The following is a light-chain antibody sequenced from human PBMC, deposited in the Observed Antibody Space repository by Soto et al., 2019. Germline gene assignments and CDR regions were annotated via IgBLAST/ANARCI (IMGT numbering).Light chain of an antibody. CDR2: KAS. Sequence: DIQMTQSPSTLSGSVGDRVTITCRASQTISSWLAWYQQKPWKAPKLLIYKASTLKSGVPSRFSGSGSGTKFTLTISSLQPDDFAPYYCQHYNSYSEEFGQGTKADIK. V-gene: IGKV1-5*03. CDR1: QTISSW. CDR3: QHYNSYSEE. J-gene: IGKJ1*01.